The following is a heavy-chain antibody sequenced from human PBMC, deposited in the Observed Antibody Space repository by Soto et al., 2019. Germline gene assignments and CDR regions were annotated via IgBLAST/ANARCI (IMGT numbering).Heavy chain of an antibody. Sequence: SETLSLTXAVFGGAIYNGVYSWSWIRQPPGRGLEWIGYIYHSGSTYYNPSLKSRVTISVDTSRNQFSLKLSSVTAADTAVYYCASKRGNDLDYWGRGALVTVSS. J-gene: IGHJ4*02. CDR1: GGAIYNGVYS. CDR3: ASKRGNDLDY. V-gene: IGHV4-30-2*01. D-gene: IGHD1-1*01. CDR2: IYHSGST.